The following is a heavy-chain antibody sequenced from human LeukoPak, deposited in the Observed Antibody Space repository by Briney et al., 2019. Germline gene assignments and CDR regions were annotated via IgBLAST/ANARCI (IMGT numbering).Heavy chain of an antibody. J-gene: IGHJ2*01. CDR1: GGSISSSSYY. CDR3: ARRHYWYFVL. V-gene: IGHV4-39*01. CDR2: IYYSGST. Sequence: SETLPLTCTVSGGSISSSSYYWSWIRQPPGKGLEWIGSIYYSGSTYYNPSLKSRVTISVDTSKNQFSLKLSSVTAAETAVYYCARRHYWYFVLWGRGTLVTVSS.